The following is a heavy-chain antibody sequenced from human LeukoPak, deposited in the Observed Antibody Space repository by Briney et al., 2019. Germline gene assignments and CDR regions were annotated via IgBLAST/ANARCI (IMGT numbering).Heavy chain of an antibody. CDR1: GFTVTSNY. J-gene: IGHJ4*02. CDR2: IYSGGST. Sequence: PGGSLRLSCAASGFTVTSNYMSWVRQAPGKGLEWVSVIYSGGSTYYADSVKGRFTISRDNSKNTLYLQMNSLRAEDTAVYYCARDAAAAGDFDYWGQGTLVTVSS. CDR3: ARDAAAAGDFDY. V-gene: IGHV3-66*02. D-gene: IGHD6-13*01.